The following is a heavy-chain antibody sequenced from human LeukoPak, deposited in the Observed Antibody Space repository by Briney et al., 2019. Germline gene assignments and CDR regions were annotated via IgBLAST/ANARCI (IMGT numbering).Heavy chain of an antibody. CDR2: ISGSGGST. CDR1: GFTFSSYA. J-gene: IGHJ3*02. CDR3: AKCFEAVVPAAYDAFDI. V-gene: IGHV3-23*01. Sequence: GGSLRLSCAASGFTFSSYAMSWVRQAPGKGLEWVSAISGSGGSTYYADSVKGRFTISRDNSKNTLYLQMNSLRAEDTAVYYCAKCFEAVVPAAYDAFDIWGQGTMVTVSS. D-gene: IGHD2-2*01.